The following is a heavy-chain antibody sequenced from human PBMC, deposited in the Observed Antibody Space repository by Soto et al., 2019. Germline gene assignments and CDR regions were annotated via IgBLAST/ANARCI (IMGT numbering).Heavy chain of an antibody. CDR1: GGSISSSSYY. V-gene: IGHV4-39*01. J-gene: IGHJ4*02. CDR3: ARLSPKDVDTAPIYYFDY. CDR2: IYYSGST. Sequence: QLQLQESGPGLVKPSETLSLTCTVSGGSISSSSYYWGWIRQPPGKGLEWIGSIYYSGSTYYNPSLKSRVTISVDTSKNQFSLKLSSVTAADTAVYYCARLSPKDVDTAPIYYFDYWGQGTLVTVSS. D-gene: IGHD5-18*01.